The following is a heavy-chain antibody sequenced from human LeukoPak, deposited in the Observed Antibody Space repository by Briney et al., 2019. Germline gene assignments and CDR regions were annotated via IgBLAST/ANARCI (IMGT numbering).Heavy chain of an antibody. CDR2: IYYSGST. V-gene: IGHV4-59*08. CDR3: ARWVPAAMLDAFDI. J-gene: IGHJ3*02. CDR1: GGSISSYY. Sequence: PSETLSLTCTVSGGSISSYYWSWTRQPPGKGLEWIGYIYYSGSTNYNPSLKSRVTISVDTSKNQFSLKLSSVTAADTAVYYCARWVPAAMLDAFDIWGQGTMVTVSS. D-gene: IGHD2-2*01.